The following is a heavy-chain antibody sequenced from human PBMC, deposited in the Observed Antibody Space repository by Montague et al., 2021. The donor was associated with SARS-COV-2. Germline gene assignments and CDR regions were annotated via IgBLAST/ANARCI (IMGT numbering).Heavy chain of an antibody. V-gene: IGHV4-61*02. CDR3: ARDDFRWDFDC. Sequence: TLSLTCTVFGDWNTGDDSYWRWMRQPAGQGLEWIGRIYTTGSTNYNPSLKSRLTISLDTSKNQFSLKLSSVTAADTAVYYCARDDFRWDFDCWGQGTLVTVSS. CDR1: GDWNTGDDSY. J-gene: IGHJ4*02. CDR2: IYTTGST. D-gene: IGHD2/OR15-2a*01.